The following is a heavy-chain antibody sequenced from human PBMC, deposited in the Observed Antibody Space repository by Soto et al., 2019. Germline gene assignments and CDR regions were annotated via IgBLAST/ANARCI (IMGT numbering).Heavy chain of an antibody. CDR2: IYYSGST. J-gene: IGHJ6*02. D-gene: IGHD6-6*01. Sequence: QLQLQESGPGLVKPSETLSLICTVSGGSISSSSYCWGWIRQPPGKGLEWLGSIYYSGSTYYNPSLKSRVTISVDTSKNQFSLKLSSVTAADTAVYYCARRRYSSSSPGYHYGMDVWGQGTTVTVSS. CDR1: GGSISSSSYC. CDR3: ARRRYSSSSPGYHYGMDV. V-gene: IGHV4-39*01.